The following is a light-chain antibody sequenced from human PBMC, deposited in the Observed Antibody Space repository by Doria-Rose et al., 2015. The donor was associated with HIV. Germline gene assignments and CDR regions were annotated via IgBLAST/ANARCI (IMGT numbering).Light chain of an antibody. V-gene: IGKV3-20*01. CDR3: HQYGTSWT. Sequence: EIVMTQSPGTLSLSPGERATLSCRARQSFSSTYLAWYQQKPGQAPSLLIYDGSTMATGIPDRFSASGSGTDFTLTINRLEPEDFALYYCHQYGTSWTFGQGTKVEI. CDR2: DGS. CDR1: QSFSSTY. J-gene: IGKJ1*01.